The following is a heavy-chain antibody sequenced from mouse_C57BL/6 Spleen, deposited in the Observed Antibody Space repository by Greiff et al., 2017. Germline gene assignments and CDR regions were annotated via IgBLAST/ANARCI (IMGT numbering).Heavy chain of an antibody. CDR2: IDPSDSYT. CDR3: ARGGLITTVVEGYAMDY. J-gene: IGHJ4*01. V-gene: IGHV1-69*01. CDR1: GYTFTSYW. D-gene: IGHD1-1*01. Sequence: QVQLQQPGAELVMPGASVKLSCKASGYTFTSYWMHWVKQRPGQGLEWIGEIDPSDSYTNYNQKFKGKSTLTVDKSSSTAYMQLSSLTSEDSAVYYCARGGLITTVVEGYAMDYWGQGTSVTVSS.